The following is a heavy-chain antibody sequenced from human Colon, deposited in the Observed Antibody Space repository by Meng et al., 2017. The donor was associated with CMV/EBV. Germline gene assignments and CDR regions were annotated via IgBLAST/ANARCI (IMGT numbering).Heavy chain of an antibody. CDR1: GASTSNYY. J-gene: IGHJ5*02. D-gene: IGHD4/OR15-4a*01. CDR3: AKGRARNDYWFDP. Sequence: QLHLPESGPVLVNPSASLSPTCTVSGASTSNYYWSWIRQSPGKGLEWIGYIYSSGSTNYNPSLKSRVTISIDTSKNQFSLKLTSVTAADTAVYYCAKGRARNDYWFDPWGQGTLVTVSS. CDR2: IYSSGST. V-gene: IGHV4-59*01.